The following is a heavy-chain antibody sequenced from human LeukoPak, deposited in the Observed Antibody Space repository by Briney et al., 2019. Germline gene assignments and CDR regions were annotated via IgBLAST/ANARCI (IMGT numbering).Heavy chain of an antibody. D-gene: IGHD3-22*01. J-gene: IGHJ3*02. V-gene: IGHV4-61*02. CDR2: IYTSGST. CDR1: GGSISSGSYY. Sequence: SQTLSLTCTVSGGSISSGSYYWSWIRQPAGKGLEWIGRIYTSGSTNYNPSLKSRVTMSVDTSKSQFSLKLSSVTAADTAVYYCARVYYYDSSGYYYGDAFDIWGQGTMVTVSS. CDR3: ARVYYYDSSGYYYGDAFDI.